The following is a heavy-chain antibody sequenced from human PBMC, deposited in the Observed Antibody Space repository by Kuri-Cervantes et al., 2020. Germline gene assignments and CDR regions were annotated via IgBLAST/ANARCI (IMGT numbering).Heavy chain of an antibody. CDR2: IYHSGSS. V-gene: IGHV4-38-2*01. J-gene: IGHJ6*03. CDR1: GYSISSGYY. CDR3: ARVQASYHYYYYMDV. D-gene: IGHD1-1*01. Sequence: SETLSLTCAVSGYSISSGYYWGWIRQPPGKGLEWIGSIYHSGSSYNNPSLKSRVTISVYRSKNPFSLKLSSVTAAATSVYYCARVQASYHYYYYMDVWGKGTTVTVSS.